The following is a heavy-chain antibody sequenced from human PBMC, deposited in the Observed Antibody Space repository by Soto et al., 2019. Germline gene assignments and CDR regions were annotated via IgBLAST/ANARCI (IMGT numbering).Heavy chain of an antibody. CDR1: GFTFSSYD. CDR3: AKWARITGTTNRGLDV. J-gene: IGHJ6*02. D-gene: IGHD1-7*01. V-gene: IGHV3-30-3*01. Sequence: PGGSLRLSCATSGFTFSSYDMHWVRQAPGKGLEWVAVVSADGTTKSYADSVKGRFTIARDSSKNTLSLQINSLRIEDSAVYFCAKWARITGTTNRGLDVWGHGTRVTVSS. CDR2: VSADGTTK.